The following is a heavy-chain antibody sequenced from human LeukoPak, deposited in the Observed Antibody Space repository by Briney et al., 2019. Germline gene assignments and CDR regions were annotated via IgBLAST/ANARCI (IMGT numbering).Heavy chain of an antibody. CDR1: GYTFTSYY. V-gene: IGHV1-46*01. J-gene: IGHJ4*02. Sequence: ASVKVSCKASGYTFTSYYMHWVRQAPGQGLEWMGIINPSGGSTSYAQKFQGRVTMTRDMSTSTVYMELSSLRSEDTAVYYCARGRYYYDSSGYYYAHPFDYWGQGTLVTVSS. CDR3: ARGRYYYDSSGYYYAHPFDY. CDR2: INPSGGST. D-gene: IGHD3-22*01.